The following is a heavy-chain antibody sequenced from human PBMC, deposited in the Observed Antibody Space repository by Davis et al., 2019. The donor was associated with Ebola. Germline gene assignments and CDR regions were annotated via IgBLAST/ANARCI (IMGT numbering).Heavy chain of an antibody. CDR2: ISYDGSNK. CDR3: AKEKLLWFGELALFYGMDV. J-gene: IGHJ6*04. Sequence: PGGSLRLSCAASGFTFSSYGMHWVRQAPGKGLEWVAVISYDGSNKYYADSVKGRFTISRDNSKNTLYLQMNSLRAEDTAVYYCAKEKLLWFGELALFYGMDVWGKGTTVTVSS. D-gene: IGHD3-10*01. CDR1: GFTFSSYG. V-gene: IGHV3-30*18.